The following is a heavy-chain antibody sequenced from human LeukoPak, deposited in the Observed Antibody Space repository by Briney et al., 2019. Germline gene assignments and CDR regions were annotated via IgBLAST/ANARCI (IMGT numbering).Heavy chain of an antibody. CDR2: VSGGGVST. V-gene: IGHV3-23*01. Sequence: GGSLRLSCAASGFTFNNYAMSWVRQAPGKGLEWVSAVSGGGVSTYYADSVKGRFTISRDNAKNTLYLQMSSLRAEDTAVYYCARYYYDSSGYNDYWGQGTLVTVSS. D-gene: IGHD3-22*01. CDR1: GFTFNNYA. CDR3: ARYYYDSSGYNDY. J-gene: IGHJ4*02.